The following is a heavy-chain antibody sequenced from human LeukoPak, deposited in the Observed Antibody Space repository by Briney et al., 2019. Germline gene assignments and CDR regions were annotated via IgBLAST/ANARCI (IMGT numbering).Heavy chain of an antibody. V-gene: IGHV4-34*01. CDR1: GDSISSDY. Sequence: SETLSLTCTVSGDSISSDYWSWIRQPPGKGLEWIGEINHSGSTNYNPSLKSRVTISVDTSKNQFSLKLSSVTAADTAVYYCARVRGGSGSGSYSIDHWGQGTLVTVSS. D-gene: IGHD3-10*01. CDR2: INHSGST. J-gene: IGHJ4*02. CDR3: ARVRGGSGSGSYSIDH.